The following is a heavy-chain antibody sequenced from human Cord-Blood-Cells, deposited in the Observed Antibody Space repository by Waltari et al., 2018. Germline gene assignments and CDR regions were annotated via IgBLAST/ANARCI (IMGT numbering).Heavy chain of an antibody. CDR3: ATGRITATTDY. D-gene: IGHD1-7*01. CDR1: GYTFTRYD. CDR2: MRPTSGNT. J-gene: IGHJ4*02. V-gene: IGHV1-8*01. Sequence: QVQLVQSGAEVKKPGASVKVSCKASGYTFTRYDINWVRQATGQGLEWIGWMRPTSGNTGYAQKSQGRVTMTRNTSISSAYMALSSLRSEDAAVYYCATGRITATTDYWGQGTLVTVSS.